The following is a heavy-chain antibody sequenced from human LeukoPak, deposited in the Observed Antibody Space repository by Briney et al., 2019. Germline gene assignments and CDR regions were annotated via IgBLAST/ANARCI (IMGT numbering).Heavy chain of an antibody. D-gene: IGHD3-9*01. CDR3: AKESGRYFDWTYFDY. V-gene: IGHV3-30*02. CDR2: IRYDGSNK. CDR1: GFTFSSYG. J-gene: IGHJ4*02. Sequence: GGSLRLSCAASGFTFSSYGMHWVRQAPGKGLEWVAFIRYDGSNKYYADSVKGRFTISRDNSKNTLYLQMNSLRAEGTAVYYCAKESGRYFDWTYFDYWGQGTLVTVSS.